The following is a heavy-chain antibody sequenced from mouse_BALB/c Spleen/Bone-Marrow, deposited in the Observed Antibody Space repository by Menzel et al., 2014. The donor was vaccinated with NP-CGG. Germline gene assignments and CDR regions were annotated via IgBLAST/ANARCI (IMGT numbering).Heavy chain of an antibody. V-gene: IGHV1S22*01. CDR2: IYPGSGST. CDR1: GYTFTSYW. Sequence: LPQSGSELVRPGASVKLSCKASGYTFTSYWMHWVKQRHGQGLEWIGNIYPGSGSTNYDVKFKSKGTLTVDTSSSTAYMHLSSLTSEDSAVYYCTRGYYPYYYAMDCWGQATSVTVSS. J-gene: IGHJ4*01. CDR3: TRGYYPYYYAMDC. D-gene: IGHD2-3*01.